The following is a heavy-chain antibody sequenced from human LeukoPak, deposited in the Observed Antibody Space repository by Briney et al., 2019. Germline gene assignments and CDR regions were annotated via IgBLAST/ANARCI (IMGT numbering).Heavy chain of an antibody. CDR3: ARDSRELRTEGGDAFDI. J-gene: IGHJ3*02. V-gene: IGHV1-18*01. CDR1: GYTFTSYG. CDR2: ISAYNGNT. Sequence: GASVKVSCKASGYTFTSYGISWVRQAPGQGLEWMGWISAYNGNTNYAQKLQGGVTMTTDTSTSTAYMELRSLRSDDTAVYYCARDSRELRTEGGDAFDIWGQGTMVTVSS. D-gene: IGHD1-26*01.